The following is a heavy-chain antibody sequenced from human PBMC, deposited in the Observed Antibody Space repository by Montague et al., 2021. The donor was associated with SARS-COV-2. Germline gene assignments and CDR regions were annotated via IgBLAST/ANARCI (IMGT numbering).Heavy chain of an antibody. CDR1: GGSISDNNW. CDR3: ARDIWEPEVRSRGWFDP. V-gene: IGHV4-4*02. D-gene: IGHD1-26*01. Sequence: SETLSLTCGVSGGSISDNNWWSWVRQSPEAGLEWIGEIFLCGHTDYNPSLKSRVTISLDKSKNQFSLQLTSVTAADTAVYYCARDIWEPEVRSRGWFDPWGQGILVTVSS. J-gene: IGHJ5*02. CDR2: IFLCGHT.